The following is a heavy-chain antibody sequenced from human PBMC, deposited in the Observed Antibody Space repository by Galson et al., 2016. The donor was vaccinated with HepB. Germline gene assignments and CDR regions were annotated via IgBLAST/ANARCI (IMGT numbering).Heavy chain of an antibody. D-gene: IGHD1-26*01. CDR2: FYSSGKT. CDR1: GSTVSSNN. Sequence: SLRLSCAASGSTVSSNNMDWVRQAPGKGLEWVSVFYSSGKTAHADSVEGRFTVSRDTSKNVLYLQMNSLRAEDTAIYYCVKGWNRGSYQGDYWGQGTLVTVSS. V-gene: IGHV3-53*01. CDR3: VKGWNRGSYQGDY. J-gene: IGHJ4*02.